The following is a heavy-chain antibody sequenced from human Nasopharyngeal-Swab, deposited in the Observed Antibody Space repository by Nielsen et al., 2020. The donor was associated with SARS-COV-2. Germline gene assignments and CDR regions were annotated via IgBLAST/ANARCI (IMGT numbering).Heavy chain of an antibody. CDR2: ISSSSSYI. V-gene: IGHV3-21*01. J-gene: IGHJ4*02. CDR1: GFTFSSYS. CDR3: ARDVNSYGYVSDY. Sequence: GESLKISCAASGFTFSSYSMNWVRQAPGKGLEWVSSISSSSSYIYYADSVKGRFTISRDNAKNSLYLQMNSLRAEDTAVYYCARDVNSYGYVSDYWGQGTLVTVSS. D-gene: IGHD5-18*01.